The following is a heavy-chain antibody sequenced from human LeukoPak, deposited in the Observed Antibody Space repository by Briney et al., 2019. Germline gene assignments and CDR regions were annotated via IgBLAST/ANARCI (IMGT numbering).Heavy chain of an antibody. V-gene: IGHV4-59*01. D-gene: IGHD3-22*01. CDR1: GGSISSYY. Sequence: SETLSLTCTVSGGSISSYYWSWIRQPPGKGLEWIGYIYYSGSTNYNPSLKSRVTISVDTSKNQFSLKLSSVTAADTAVYYCARVRHTMIVGGNAFVIWGQGTMVTVSS. CDR3: ARVRHTMIVGGNAFVI. J-gene: IGHJ3*02. CDR2: IYYSGST.